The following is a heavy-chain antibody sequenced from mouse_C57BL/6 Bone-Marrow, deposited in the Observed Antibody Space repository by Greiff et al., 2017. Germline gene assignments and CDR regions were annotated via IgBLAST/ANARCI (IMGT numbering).Heavy chain of an antibody. CDR3: ARQRTTVVAHYYAMDY. D-gene: IGHD1-1*01. CDR1: GFTFSSYG. Sequence: EVQRVESGGDLVKPGGSLKLSCAASGFTFSSYGMSWVRQTPDKRLEWVATISSGGSYTYYPDSVKGRFTISRDNAKNTLYLQMSSLKSEDTAMYYCARQRTTVVAHYYAMDYWGQGTSVTVSS. V-gene: IGHV5-6*01. CDR2: ISSGGSYT. J-gene: IGHJ4*01.